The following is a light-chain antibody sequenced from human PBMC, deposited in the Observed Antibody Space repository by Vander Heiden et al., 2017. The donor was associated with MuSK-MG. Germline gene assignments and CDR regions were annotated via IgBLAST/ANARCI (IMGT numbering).Light chain of an antibody. J-gene: IGKJ4*01. CDR1: QSISSY. CDR3: QQSYSTLT. CDR2: AAS. V-gene: IGKV1-39*01. Sequence: DIQMTQSPSSLSASVGDRVTITCRASQSISSYLNWYQQKPGKAPKLLIYAASRWQSGVPSRFSGSGSGTDFTLTSSRLQPEDFATYYCQQSYSTLTFGGGTKVXIK.